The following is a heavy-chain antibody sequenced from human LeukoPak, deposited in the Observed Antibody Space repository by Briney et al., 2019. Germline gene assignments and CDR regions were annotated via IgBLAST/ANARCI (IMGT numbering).Heavy chain of an antibody. D-gene: IGHD2-21*02. J-gene: IGHJ4*02. Sequence: SETLSLTCTVSGGSISSYYWSWIRQPPGKGLEWIGYIYYSGSTNYNPSLKSRVTIPVDTSKNQFSLKLGSVTAADTAVYYCARGQAYCGGDCYGYWGQGTLVTVSS. V-gene: IGHV4-59*01. CDR1: GGSISSYY. CDR2: IYYSGST. CDR3: ARGQAYCGGDCYGY.